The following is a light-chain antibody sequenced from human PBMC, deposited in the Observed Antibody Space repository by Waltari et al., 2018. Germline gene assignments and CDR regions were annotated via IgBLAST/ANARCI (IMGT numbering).Light chain of an antibody. CDR2: DAS. J-gene: IGKJ5*01. V-gene: IGKV3-15*01. CDR1: QSVSSN. Sequence: IVMTQFPATLSVSPGESATLSCRASQSVSSNLAWYQHTPGQAPRLLIYDASTRPTSISARFSGTGSGTEFTLTIRSLQSEASAVYYCQQYNRWPPITFGQGTRLEIK. CDR3: QQYNRWPPIT.